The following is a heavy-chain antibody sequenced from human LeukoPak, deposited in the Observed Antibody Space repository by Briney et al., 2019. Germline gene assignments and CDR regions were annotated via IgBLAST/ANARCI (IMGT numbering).Heavy chain of an antibody. J-gene: IGHJ4*02. D-gene: IGHD3-10*01. CDR2: IKQDGSEK. V-gene: IGHV3-7*01. Sequence: GGSLRLSCAASGFTFSSYWMSWVRQAPGKGLEWVANIKQDGSEKYYVDSVKGRFTISRDNAKNSLYLQMNSLRAEDTAVYYCARRDSGSYYNGNFDYWGQGTLVTVSS. CDR1: GFTFSSYW. CDR3: ARRDSGSYYNGNFDY.